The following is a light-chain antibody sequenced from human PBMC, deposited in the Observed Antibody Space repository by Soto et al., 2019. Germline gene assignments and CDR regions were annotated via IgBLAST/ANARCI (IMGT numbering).Light chain of an antibody. J-gene: IGKJ3*01. CDR2: DTS. Sequence: EIVWTQSPATLSLSPGDRAAISCRASQSVSSYLAWYQQRPGQAPRLLMYDTSKRATGIPARFSGTGSGTDFTLTISSLEPEDFAVYYCQQRTNSLTFGPGTKVDV. CDR3: QQRTNSLT. V-gene: IGKV3-11*01. CDR1: QSVSSY.